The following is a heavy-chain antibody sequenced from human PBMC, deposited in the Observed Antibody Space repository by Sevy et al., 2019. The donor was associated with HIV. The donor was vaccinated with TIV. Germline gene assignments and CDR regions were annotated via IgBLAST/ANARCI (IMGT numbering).Heavy chain of an antibody. CDR2: IIPILGTV. J-gene: IGHJ3*02. CDR3: ATHASDYDSTGYLERDAFDI. V-gene: IGHV1-69*13. D-gene: IGHD3-22*01. CDR1: GGTFSSYG. Sequence: ASVKVSCKASGGTFSSYGISWVRQAPGQGLEWMGGIIPILGTVNYAQKFQGRVTITADESTKTAYMELNSLRAEDTAVYYCATHASDYDSTGYLERDAFDIWGQGTMVTVSS.